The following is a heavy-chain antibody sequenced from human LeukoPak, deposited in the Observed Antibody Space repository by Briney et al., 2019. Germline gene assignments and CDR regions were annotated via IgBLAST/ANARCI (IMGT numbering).Heavy chain of an antibody. D-gene: IGHD5-18*01. J-gene: IGHJ4*02. Sequence: GGSLRLSCAASGFTFSDFVMHWVRQAPGKGLEWVAVISSDGSKNYHANSVKGRFTISRDNSKNTLYLQMNSLRAEDTAVYYCARTKYSYGYYFDYWGQGTLVTVSS. CDR2: ISSDGSKN. CDR3: ARTKYSYGYYFDY. CDR1: GFTFSDFV. V-gene: IGHV3-30*14.